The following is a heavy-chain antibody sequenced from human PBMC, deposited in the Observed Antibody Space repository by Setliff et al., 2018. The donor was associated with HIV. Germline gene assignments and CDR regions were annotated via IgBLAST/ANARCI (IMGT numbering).Heavy chain of an antibody. V-gene: IGHV3-23*03. D-gene: IGHD3-16*01. J-gene: IGHJ5*02. CDR3: AKGVKWLDP. CDR2: IYSDGRT. CDR1: GFRFQDYA. Sequence: PGGSLRLSCAASGFRFQDYAMHWVRQAPGKGLEWVSFIYSDGRTHYADSVKGLFTVSRDNSKNMMHLQMNGLRPEDTAVYYCAKGVKWLDPWGQGTLVTVSS.